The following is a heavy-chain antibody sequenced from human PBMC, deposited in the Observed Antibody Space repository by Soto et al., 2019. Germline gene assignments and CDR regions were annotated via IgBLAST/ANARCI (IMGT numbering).Heavy chain of an antibody. J-gene: IGHJ4*02. CDR1: GFTFSSYW. CDR2: IKQDGSEK. CDR3: ARVHYDYIWGSSKYYFDY. D-gene: IGHD3-16*01. V-gene: IGHV3-7*01. Sequence: GGSLRLSCAASGFTFSSYWMSWVRQAPGKGLEWVANIKQDGSEKYYADSVKGRFTISRDNAKNSLYLQMNSLRAEDTAVYYCARVHYDYIWGSSKYYFDYWGQGTLVTVSS.